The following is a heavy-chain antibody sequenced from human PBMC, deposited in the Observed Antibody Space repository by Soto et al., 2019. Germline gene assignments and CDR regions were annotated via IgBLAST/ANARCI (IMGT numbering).Heavy chain of an antibody. CDR3: AGYILRFLEWSSDAFDI. CDR2: IYHSGST. CDR1: GYSISSGYY. D-gene: IGHD3-3*01. V-gene: IGHV4-38-2*01. J-gene: IGHJ3*02. Sequence: SETLSLTCAVSGYSISSGYYWGWIRQPPGKGLEWIGSIYHSGSTYYNPSLKSRVTISVDTSKNQFSLKLSSVTAADTAVYYCAGYILRFLEWSSDAFDIWGQGTMVTVSS.